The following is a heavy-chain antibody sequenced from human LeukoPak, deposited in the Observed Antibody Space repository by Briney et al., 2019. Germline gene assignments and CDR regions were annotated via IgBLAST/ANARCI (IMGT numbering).Heavy chain of an antibody. CDR1: GFTFTNYW. J-gene: IGHJ4*02. V-gene: IGHV3-7*01. CDR3: ARGSDDYGDYYFDY. D-gene: IGHD4-17*01. CDR2: IKQDGSEK. Sequence: GGSLRLSCAASGFTFTNYWMSWVRQAPGKGLEWVANIKQDGSEKYYVDSVKGRFAISRDNAKNSLYLQMNSLRAEDTAVYYCARGSDDYGDYYFDYWGQGTLVTVSS.